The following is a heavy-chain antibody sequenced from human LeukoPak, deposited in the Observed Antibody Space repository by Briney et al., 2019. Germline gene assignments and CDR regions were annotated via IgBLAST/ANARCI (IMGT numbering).Heavy chain of an antibody. J-gene: IGHJ6*03. V-gene: IGHV3-7*01. CDR2: IKQDGSEK. D-gene: IGHD6-19*01. CDR3: AREGSSGSGYYYYYMDV. CDR1: GFTFSSYW. Sequence: PGGSLRLSCAASGFTFSSYWMSWVRQAPGKGLEWVANIKQDGSEKYYVDSVKGRFTISRDNAKNSLYLQMNSLRAEDTAVYYCAREGSSGSGYYYYYMDVWGQGTMVTVSS.